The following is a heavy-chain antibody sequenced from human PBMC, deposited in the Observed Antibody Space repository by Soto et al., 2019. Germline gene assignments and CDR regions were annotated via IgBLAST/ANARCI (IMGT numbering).Heavy chain of an antibody. D-gene: IGHD3-16*01. CDR2: IYWYDDK. CDR1: GFSVSARGVG. J-gene: IGHJ4*02. V-gene: IGHV2-5*01. CDR3: AHSPWGAAPDY. Sequence: SGPTLVNPTPTLTLTCALSGFSVSARGVGVGWIRHPPGKALEWLAIIYWYDDKLYRPSPQSRLTITKDTSKNQVVLTMTNMDPVDTATYYCAHSPWGAAPDYWGQGTPVTVSS.